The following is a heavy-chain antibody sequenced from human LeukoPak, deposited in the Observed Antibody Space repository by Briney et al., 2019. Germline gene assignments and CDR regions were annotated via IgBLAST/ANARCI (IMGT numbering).Heavy chain of an antibody. CDR3: ARAPHECSSTSCYSFSGGDY. Sequence: SETLSLTCTVSGGSISSSSYYWGWLRQPPGKGLEWIGSIYYSGSTYYNPSLKSRVTISIDTSKNQFSLKLSSVTAADTAVYYCARAPHECSSTSCYSFSGGDYWGQGTLVTVSS. J-gene: IGHJ4*02. CDR2: IYYSGST. V-gene: IGHV4-39*01. CDR1: GGSISSSSYY. D-gene: IGHD2-2*02.